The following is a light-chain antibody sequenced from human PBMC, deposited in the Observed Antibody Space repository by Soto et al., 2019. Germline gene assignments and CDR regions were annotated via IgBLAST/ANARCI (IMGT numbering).Light chain of an antibody. Sequence: DIQMTQSPSTLSASVGDRVTITCRASQSVSSWLAWYQQKPGKAPKLLIYKASSLHSGVPSRFSGSGSGTEFPLTISSLQPDDFATYYCHQYKTYWTFGHGTKVEMK. CDR3: HQYKTYWT. J-gene: IGKJ1*01. V-gene: IGKV1-5*03. CDR1: QSVSSW. CDR2: KAS.